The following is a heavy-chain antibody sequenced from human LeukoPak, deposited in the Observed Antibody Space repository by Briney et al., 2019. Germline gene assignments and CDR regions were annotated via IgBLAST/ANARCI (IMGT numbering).Heavy chain of an antibody. D-gene: IGHD5-18*01. Sequence: SETLSLTCAVYGGSFSGYYWSWIRQPPGKGLEWSGDINHSRSTNYNPSLKSRVTISVDTSKNQFSLKLSSVTAADTAVYYCARGPQGGYSYGPPPSYWGQGTLVTVSS. J-gene: IGHJ4*02. CDR3: ARGPQGGYSYGPPPSY. CDR2: INHSRST. CDR1: GGSFSGYY. V-gene: IGHV4-34*01.